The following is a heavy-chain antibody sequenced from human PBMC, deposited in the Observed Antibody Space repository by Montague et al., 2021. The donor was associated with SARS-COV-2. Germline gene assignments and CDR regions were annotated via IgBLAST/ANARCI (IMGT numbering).Heavy chain of an antibody. CDR1: RFSFSSYR. V-gene: IGHV3-7*01. CDR3: ARGGRGTSYYWEY. J-gene: IGHJ4*02. Sequence: SLRLSCAASRFSFSSYRMMWIRQAPGKGPEWVATIDRDGYEVYYVDSVKGRFAISRDNARNSLYLQLTSLRGEDTAVYYCARGGRGTSYYWEYWGQGTMVTVSS. CDR2: IDRDGYEV. D-gene: IGHD2-2*01.